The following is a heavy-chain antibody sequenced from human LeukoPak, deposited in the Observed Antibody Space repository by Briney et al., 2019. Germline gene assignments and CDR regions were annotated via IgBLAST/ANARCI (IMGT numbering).Heavy chain of an antibody. CDR3: VRDNYYAMDV. Sequence: PGGSLRLSCTASGSSFSTTWTHWVRQGPGKGLVWVSRIKSDGISTTYADSVKGRFTISRDNAKNTLFLQMNSLRVEDTAVYYCVRDNYYAMDVWGQGTTVTVSS. CDR2: IKSDGIST. J-gene: IGHJ6*02. V-gene: IGHV3-74*01. CDR1: GSSFSTTW.